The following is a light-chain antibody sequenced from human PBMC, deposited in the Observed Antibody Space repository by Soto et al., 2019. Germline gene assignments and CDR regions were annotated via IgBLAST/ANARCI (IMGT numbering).Light chain of an antibody. J-gene: IGKJ1*01. CDR1: QGVGSW. CDR2: AAF. V-gene: IGKV1-12*01. Sequence: DIPMTQSQSSVSAPVGDRVTITCQASQGVGSWLAWYQQKPGKAPNLLIFAAFSLQSGVPSRFSGSGSGTDFTLTISSLQPEDVASYYCQQANSFPWTFGQGTKVEIK. CDR3: QQANSFPWT.